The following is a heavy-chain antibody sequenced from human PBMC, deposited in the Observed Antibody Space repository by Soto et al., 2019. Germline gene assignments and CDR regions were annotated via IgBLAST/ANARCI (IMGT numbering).Heavy chain of an antibody. V-gene: IGHV3-11*06. D-gene: IGHD3-10*01. J-gene: IGHJ4*02. Sequence: GGSLRLSCAASGFTFSDYYMSWIRQAPGKGLEWVSCISSSSSYTNYADSVKGRFTISRDNAKNSLYLQMNSLRAEDTAVYYCARYYGSGSYYFQEYYFDYWGQGTLVTVSS. CDR2: ISSSSSYT. CDR1: GFTFSDYY. CDR3: ARYYGSGSYYFQEYYFDY.